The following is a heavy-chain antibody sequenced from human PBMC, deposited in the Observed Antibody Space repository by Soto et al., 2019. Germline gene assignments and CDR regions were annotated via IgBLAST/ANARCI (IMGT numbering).Heavy chain of an antibody. V-gene: IGHV3-7*01. CDR2: IKQDGSEK. D-gene: IGHD3-3*01. J-gene: IGHJ6*03. Sequence: PGGSLRLSCAASGFTFSSYWMSWVRQAPGKGLEWVANIKQDGSEKYYVDSVKGRFTISRDNAKNSLYLQMNSLRAEDTAVYYCARDFRGEDFWSGYYTGYYYYYMDVWGKGTTVTVSS. CDR3: ARDFRGEDFWSGYYTGYYYYYMDV. CDR1: GFTFSSYW.